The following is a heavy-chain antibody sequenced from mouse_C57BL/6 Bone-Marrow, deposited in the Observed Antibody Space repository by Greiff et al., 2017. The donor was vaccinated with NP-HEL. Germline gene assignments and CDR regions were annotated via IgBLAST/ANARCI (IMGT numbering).Heavy chain of an antibody. CDR1: GYTFTSYW. D-gene: IGHD3-2*02. Sequence: VQLQQPGAELVKPGASVKLSCKASGYTFTSYWMQWVKQRPGQGLEWIGEIDPSDSYTNYNQKFKGKATLTVDTSSSTAYMQLSSLTSEDSAVYYCARGGTAQATIDYWGQGTTLTVSS. CDR2: IDPSDSYT. J-gene: IGHJ2*01. CDR3: ARGGTAQATIDY. V-gene: IGHV1-50*01.